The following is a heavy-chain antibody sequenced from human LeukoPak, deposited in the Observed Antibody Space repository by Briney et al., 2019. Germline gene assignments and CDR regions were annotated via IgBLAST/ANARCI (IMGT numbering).Heavy chain of an antibody. CDR1: GFRFSYHD. Sequence: GGSLRLSXAASGFRFSYHDMHWVRQAPGKGLEFVSSIGAAGAHTFYADSVKGRFTISRDNFQSTMYLQMDGLRPEDSAVYYCARELGGTKTGGFDIWGQGTVVTVSS. D-gene: IGHD1-14*01. V-gene: IGHV3-64*02. J-gene: IGHJ3*02. CDR2: IGAAGAHT. CDR3: ARELGGTKTGGFDI.